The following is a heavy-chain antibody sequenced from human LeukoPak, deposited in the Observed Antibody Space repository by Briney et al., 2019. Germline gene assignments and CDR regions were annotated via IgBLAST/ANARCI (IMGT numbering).Heavy chain of an antibody. CDR2: IKTKSEGGTT. V-gene: IGHV3-15*01. CDR3: TTFADFWSPHSFDY. D-gene: IGHD3-3*01. CDR1: GFSFSRAW. J-gene: IGHJ4*02. Sequence: GGSLRLSCAASGFSFSRAWMSWVRQAPGEGLEWLGRIKTKSEGGTTDYAAPVKGRFTISRDDSDNTLFLQMSSLQTEDTAVYYCTTFADFWSPHSFDYWGLGALVTVSS.